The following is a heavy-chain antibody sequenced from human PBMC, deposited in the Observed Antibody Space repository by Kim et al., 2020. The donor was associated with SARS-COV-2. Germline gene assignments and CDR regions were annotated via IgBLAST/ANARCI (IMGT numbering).Heavy chain of an antibody. D-gene: IGHD2-21*02. V-gene: IGHV1-18*01. CDR2: ISAYNGNT. Sequence: ASVKVSCKASGYTFTSYGISWVRQAPGQGLEWMGWISAYNGNTNYAQKLQGRVTMTTDTSTSTAYMELRSLRSDDTAVYYCARGGPYCGGDGYFHGGSSFDYWGQGTLVTVSS. CDR1: GYTFTSYG. J-gene: IGHJ4*02. CDR3: ARGGPYCGGDGYFHGGSSFDY.